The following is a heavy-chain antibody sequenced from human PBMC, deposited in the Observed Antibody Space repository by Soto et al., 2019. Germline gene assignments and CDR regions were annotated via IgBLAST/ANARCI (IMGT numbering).Heavy chain of an antibody. D-gene: IGHD2-21*02. V-gene: IGHV1-18*01. CDR3: ARDRDWNLDY. CDR2: ISTDKGNT. Sequence: GASVKVSCKASGYSFTTYCMTWVRQAPGQGLEWMGWISTDKGNTKYAQNFQSRATLTTDTSTSTAYMELRSLRSDDTAVYYCARDRDWNLDYWGQGTLVTVSS. CDR1: GYSFTTYC. J-gene: IGHJ4*02.